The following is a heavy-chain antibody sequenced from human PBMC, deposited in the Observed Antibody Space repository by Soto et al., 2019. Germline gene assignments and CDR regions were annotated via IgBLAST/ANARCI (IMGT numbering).Heavy chain of an antibody. D-gene: IGHD2-21*02. J-gene: IGHJ1*01. V-gene: IGHV4-31*03. CDR2: LCYSGTT. CDR1: GGSISRAGYC. CDR3: ARMLAYCGVDCFSGYFQQ. Sequence: SETLSLTCTVSGGSISRAGYCWNWHRQQPGKGLEWIGFLCYSGTTYYNSSLKSRVTISKDTSKNQFSLSLSSVTAADTAVYYCARMLAYCGVDCFSGYFQQWGQGTLVTVSS.